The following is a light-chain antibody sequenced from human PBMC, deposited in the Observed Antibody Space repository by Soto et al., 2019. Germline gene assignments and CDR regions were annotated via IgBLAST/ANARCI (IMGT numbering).Light chain of an antibody. Sequence: DIVMTQSPDSLAVSLGERATINCKSSQSVLYSSNNKNYFAWYQQKPGQPPKLLIYWASTRESGVPDRFSGSGSGTDFNLTISSLQAEDVAVYYCQQYYSTPPTFGQGTKLEIK. CDR2: WAS. V-gene: IGKV4-1*01. CDR1: QSVLYSSNNKNY. J-gene: IGKJ2*01. CDR3: QQYYSTPPT.